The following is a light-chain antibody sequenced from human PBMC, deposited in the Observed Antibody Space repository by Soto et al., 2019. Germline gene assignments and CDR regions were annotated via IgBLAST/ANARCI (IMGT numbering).Light chain of an antibody. CDR3: QQYGRSPGYT. V-gene: IGKV3-20*01. J-gene: IGKJ2*01. CDR2: GAS. CDR1: QTVTY. Sequence: EIVWTQSPGTLSLSPGERATLSCRASQTVTYLAWYQQKPGQSPRLLIYGASSRAADLPARFIGSGSGTDFTLTIRRLEPEYFAVYYCQQYGRSPGYTFGQGTKLEIK.